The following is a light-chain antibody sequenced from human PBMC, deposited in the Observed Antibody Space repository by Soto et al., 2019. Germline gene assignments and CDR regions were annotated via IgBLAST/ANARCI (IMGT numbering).Light chain of an antibody. V-gene: IGLV7-46*01. CDR1: TGAVTNGHY. J-gene: IGLJ1*01. Sequence: QAVVTQEPSLTVSPGGTVTLTCGSSTGAVTNGHYPYWFQQKPGQAPRTLIYDTTNRHSWTPXXFSXSLLGGKAALTLSGAQPEDEAEYYCLLSYNGPYVFGTGTKVTVL. CDR3: LLSYNGPYV. CDR2: DTT.